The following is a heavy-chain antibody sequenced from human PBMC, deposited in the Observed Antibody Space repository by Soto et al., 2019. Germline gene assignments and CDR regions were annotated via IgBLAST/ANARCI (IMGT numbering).Heavy chain of an antibody. CDR1: GXSFSGYY. CDR3: ARVGCSSTSCSDNWFDP. V-gene: IGHV4-34*01. D-gene: IGHD2-2*01. Sequence: NPSETLSLTCAVYGXSFSGYYWSWIRQPXGKGLEWIGEINHSGGTNYNPSLKSRVTISVDTSKNQFSLKLSSVTAADTAVYYCARVGCSSTSCSDNWFDPWGQGTLVTVSS. CDR2: INHSGGT. J-gene: IGHJ5*02.